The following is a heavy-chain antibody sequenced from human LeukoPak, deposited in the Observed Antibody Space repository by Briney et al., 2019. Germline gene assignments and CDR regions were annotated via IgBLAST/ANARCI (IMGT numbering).Heavy chain of an antibody. V-gene: IGHV4-39*01. J-gene: IGHJ5*02. CDR1: GGSISSSYYY. CDR3: ARLPNISFKWFGELFWFDP. Sequence: SETLSLTCTVPGGSISSSYYYWGWIRQPPGKGLEWIGSIYYSGSTYYNPSLKSRVTISVDTSKNQFSLKLSSVTAADTAVYYCARLPNISFKWFGELFWFDPWGQGTLVTASS. D-gene: IGHD3-10*01. CDR2: IYYSGST.